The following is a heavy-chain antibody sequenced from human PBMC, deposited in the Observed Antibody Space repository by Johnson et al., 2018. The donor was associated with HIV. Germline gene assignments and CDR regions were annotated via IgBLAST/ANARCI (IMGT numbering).Heavy chain of an antibody. D-gene: IGHD6-13*01. CDR3: AKVPSRYTVIAATGTCAFDI. V-gene: IGHV3-33*06. J-gene: IGHJ3*02. Sequence: QVQLVESGGGVVQPGRSLRLSCAASGFTFSTYGMHWVRQAPGKGLEWVAVTWYDGSNQYYADSVKGRFTISRDNSKNTVYLQMNSLRADDTALYYCAKVPSRYTVIAATGTCAFDIWGQGTMVTVSS. CDR2: TWYDGSNQ. CDR1: GFTFSTYG.